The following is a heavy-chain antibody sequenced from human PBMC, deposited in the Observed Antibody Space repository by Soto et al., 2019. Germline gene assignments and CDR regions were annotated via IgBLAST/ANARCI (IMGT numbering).Heavy chain of an antibody. CDR2: IYVTGAV. Sequence: LSLTCSVSGAALNSGNYYWSWIRQVPGKGLEWIGHIYVTGAVDYNPSLRDRITISQDTSERQFSLNLRLVTPADTAVYYCARLRIATNNYKWFDPWGQGTLVTVSS. D-gene: IGHD2-21*01. CDR1: GAALNSGNYY. CDR3: ARLRIATNNYKWFDP. J-gene: IGHJ5*02. V-gene: IGHV4-31*03.